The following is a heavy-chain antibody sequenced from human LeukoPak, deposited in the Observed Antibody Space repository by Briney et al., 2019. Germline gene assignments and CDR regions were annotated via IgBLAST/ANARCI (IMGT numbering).Heavy chain of an antibody. V-gene: IGHV1-2*02. D-gene: IGHD6-13*01. CDR1: GYTFTGYY. CDR3: ARDSRSSWEPTIDY. CDR2: INPNSGGT. Sequence: ASVQVSCKASGYTFTGYYMYWVRQAPGQGLEWMGWINPNSGGTNYAQKFQGRVTMTRDTSISTAYMELSRLRSDDTAVYYCARDSRSSWEPTIDYWGQGTLVTVSS. J-gene: IGHJ4*02.